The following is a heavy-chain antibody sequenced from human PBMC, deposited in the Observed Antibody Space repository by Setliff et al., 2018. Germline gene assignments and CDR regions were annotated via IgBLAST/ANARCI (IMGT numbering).Heavy chain of an antibody. CDR1: GFTFSGHW. J-gene: IGHJ3*02. Sequence: GGSLRLSCAASGFTFSGHWMSWVRQAPGKGMEWVANIKQDGSEKYYVDSVKGRFTISRDNAKNSLYLQMNSLRAEDTAVYYCILIGSSADAFDIWGQGTMVTVSS. V-gene: IGHV3-7*01. CDR3: ILIGSSADAFDI. CDR2: IKQDGSEK. D-gene: IGHD6-19*01.